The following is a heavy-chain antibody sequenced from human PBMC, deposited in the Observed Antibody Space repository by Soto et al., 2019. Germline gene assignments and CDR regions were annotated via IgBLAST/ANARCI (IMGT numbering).Heavy chain of an antibody. CDR3: AKDLDSSGYYFDY. CDR1: GFTFSSYA. V-gene: IGHV3-23*01. Sequence: GGSLRLSCAASGFTFSSYAMGWVRQAPGKGLEWVSAISGSGGSTYYADSVKGRLTISRDNSKNTLYLHMNSLRAEDTAVYYCAKDLDSSGYYFDYWGQGTLVTVSS. CDR2: ISGSGGST. D-gene: IGHD3-22*01. J-gene: IGHJ4*02.